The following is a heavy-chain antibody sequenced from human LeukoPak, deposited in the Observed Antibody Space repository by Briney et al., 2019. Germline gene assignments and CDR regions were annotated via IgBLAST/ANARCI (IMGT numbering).Heavy chain of an antibody. CDR3: VRDQSKNSDDTSGYYDY. J-gene: IGHJ4*02. CDR2: ISFDGNSE. Sequence: GGSLRLSCAASGFTFEYYGMHWVRQAPGKGLEWVAVISFDGNSEYYSDSVKGRFTISRDRSKNMVYLQMNSLRAEDTAVYYCVRDQSKNSDDTSGYYDYWGQGTLVTVSS. CDR1: GFTFEYYG. D-gene: IGHD3-22*01. V-gene: IGHV3-30*03.